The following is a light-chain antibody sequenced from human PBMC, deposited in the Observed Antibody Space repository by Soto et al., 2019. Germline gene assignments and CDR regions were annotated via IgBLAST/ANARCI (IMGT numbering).Light chain of an antibody. J-gene: IGLJ2*01. CDR3: SSYTSSSHVV. CDR1: SSDVGGYNY. V-gene: IGLV2-14*01. CDR2: DVS. Sequence: QSVLTQPASVSGSPGQSITISCTGTSSDVGGYNYVSWYQQHPGKPPKLMIYDVSNRPSGVSNRFSGSKSGNTASLTISGLQAEDEADYYCSSYTSSSHVVFGGGTKVTVL.